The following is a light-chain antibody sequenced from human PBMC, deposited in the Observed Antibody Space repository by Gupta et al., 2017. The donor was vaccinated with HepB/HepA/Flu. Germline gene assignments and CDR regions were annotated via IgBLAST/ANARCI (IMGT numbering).Light chain of an antibody. Sequence: QSVLTQPPSVSGAPVQRVTISCTGSSSNTGAGYDVHWYQQLPGTAPKLLIYCNSSRPSGVPDRFSGSKSGTSASLAITGLQVEDEADYYCQSYDSSLSGVVFGGGTKLTVL. V-gene: IGLV1-40*01. CDR1: SSNTGAGYD. J-gene: IGLJ2*01. CDR2: CNS. CDR3: QSYDSSLSGVV.